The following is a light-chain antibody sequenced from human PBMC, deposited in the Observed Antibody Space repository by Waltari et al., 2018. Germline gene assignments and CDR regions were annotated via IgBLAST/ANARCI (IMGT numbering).Light chain of an antibody. J-gene: IGLJ2*01. CDR2: GNS. V-gene: IGLV1-40*01. Sequence: QSVLTQPPSVSGAPGQRVTISRTGSSPNIGAGYDVHWYQQLPGTAPKLLIYGNSNRPSGVPDRFSGSKSGTSASLAITGLQAEDEADYYCQSYDSSLYVVFGGGTKLTVL. CDR3: QSYDSSLYVV. CDR1: SPNIGAGYD.